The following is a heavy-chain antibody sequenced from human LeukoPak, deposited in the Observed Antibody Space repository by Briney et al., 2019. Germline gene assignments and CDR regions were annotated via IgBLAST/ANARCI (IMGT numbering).Heavy chain of an antibody. CDR2: ISGSSSII. CDR1: GFPFSGYS. D-gene: IGHD3-22*01. J-gene: IGHJ4*02. CDR3: ARRYYGSATYRLPYDY. V-gene: IGHV3-21*05. Sequence: PGRSLRLSCAASGFPFSGYSMNWVRQAPGKGLEWVSYISGSSSIIYYADSVKGRFTISRDNAENSLYLQMSSLRAEDTAVYYCARRYYGSATYRLPYDYWGQGTLVTVSS.